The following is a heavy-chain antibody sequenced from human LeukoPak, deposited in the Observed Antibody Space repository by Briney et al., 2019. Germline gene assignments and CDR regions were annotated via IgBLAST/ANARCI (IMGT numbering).Heavy chain of an antibody. D-gene: IGHD2-2*01. Sequence: GGSLRLSCAASGFTFSNYWMHWFRQAPGKGLVWVSRINYDGSTNYADSVKGRFTISRDNARNTLYMQMNSLRAEDTAVYYCVRGRSSTSCYPFDCWGQGALVTVSS. CDR2: INYDGST. J-gene: IGHJ4*02. V-gene: IGHV3-74*01. CDR3: VRGRSSTSCYPFDC. CDR1: GFTFSNYW.